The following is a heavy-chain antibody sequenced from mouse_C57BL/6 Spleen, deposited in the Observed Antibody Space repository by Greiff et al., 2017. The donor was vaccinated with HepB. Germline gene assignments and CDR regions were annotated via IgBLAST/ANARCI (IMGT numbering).Heavy chain of an antibody. V-gene: IGHV1-54*01. Sequence: QVQLQQSGAELVRPGTSVKVSCKASGYAFTNYLIEWVKQRPGQGLEWIGVINPGSGGTNYNEKFKGKATLTADKSSSTAYMQLSSLTSEDSAVYFFARSARSSYFAYWGQGTLVTVSA. CDR1: GYAFTNYL. CDR2: INPGSGGT. CDR3: ARSARSSYFAY. J-gene: IGHJ3*01. D-gene: IGHD1-1*01.